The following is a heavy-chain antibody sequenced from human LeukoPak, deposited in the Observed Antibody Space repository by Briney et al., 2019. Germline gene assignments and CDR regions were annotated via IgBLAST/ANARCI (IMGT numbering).Heavy chain of an antibody. Sequence: GGSLRLSCAASGFTFSSYGMHWVRQAPGKGREWVAVISYDGSNKYYADSVKGRFTISRDNSKNTLYLQMNSLRAEDTAVYYCAKEAGDFMVYFDYWGQGTLVTVSS. CDR3: AKEAGDFMVYFDY. CDR2: ISYDGSNK. CDR1: GFTFSSYG. J-gene: IGHJ4*02. V-gene: IGHV3-30*18. D-gene: IGHD3-10*01.